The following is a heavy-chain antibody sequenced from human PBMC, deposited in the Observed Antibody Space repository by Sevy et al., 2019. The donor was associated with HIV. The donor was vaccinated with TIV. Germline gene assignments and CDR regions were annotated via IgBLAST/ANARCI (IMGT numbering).Heavy chain of an antibody. CDR3: ARDRRGGGMESYYFDY. CDR2: IYYSGST. Sequence: SETLSLTCTVSGGSISSGGYYWSWIRQHPGKGLEWIGYIYYSGSTYYNPSLKSRVTISVDTSKNQFSLKLSSVTAADTAVYYCARDRRGGGMESYYFDYWGQGTLVTVSS. CDR1: GGSISSGGYY. V-gene: IGHV4-31*03. D-gene: IGHD3-3*01. J-gene: IGHJ4*02.